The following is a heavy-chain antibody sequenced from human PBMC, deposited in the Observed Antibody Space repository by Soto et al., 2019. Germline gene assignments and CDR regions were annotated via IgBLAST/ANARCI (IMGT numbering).Heavy chain of an antibody. J-gene: IGHJ3*01. CDR3: VRDRDGYNF. D-gene: IGHD5-12*01. V-gene: IGHV3-74*01. Sequence: EVQLVESGGGLVQPGGSLRLSCAASGFTFSTFVMHWVRQAPGKGLVWVSRINSDGSDTRYADSVKGRFTISRDNARNTLGRQMSSLRAEDTAVYFCVRDRDGYNFWGQGTMVTVSS. CDR1: GFTFSTFV. CDR2: INSDGSDT.